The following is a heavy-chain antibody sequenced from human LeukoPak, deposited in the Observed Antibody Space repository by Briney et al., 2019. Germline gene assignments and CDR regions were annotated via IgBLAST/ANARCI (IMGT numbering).Heavy chain of an antibody. CDR1: GFTLSSYA. CDR2: VSGSGGST. CDR3: AKEGGGSFYYFDY. V-gene: IGHV3-23*01. D-gene: IGHD1-26*01. Sequence: GGSLRLSCAASGFTLSSYAMSWVRQAPGKGLEWVSTVSGSGGSTYYADSVKGRLTISRDNSKNTLYLQMNSLRAEDTAVYYCAKEGGGSFYYFDYWGQGTLVTVSS. J-gene: IGHJ4*02.